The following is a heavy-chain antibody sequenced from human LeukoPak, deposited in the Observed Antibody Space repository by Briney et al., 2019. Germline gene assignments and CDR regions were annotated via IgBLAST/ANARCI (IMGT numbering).Heavy chain of an antibody. Sequence: KPSETVSLTCSVSGGSISSYCWTWIRQPAGKGLEWIGRIYTSGSTNYNPSLKGRVTMSVDTSKNQFSLKLSSVTAADTAVYYCARGFGSGGYYDYWGQGTLVTVSS. CDR1: GGSISSYC. V-gene: IGHV4-4*07. CDR3: ARGFGSGGYYDY. CDR2: IYTSGST. D-gene: IGHD3-22*01. J-gene: IGHJ4*02.